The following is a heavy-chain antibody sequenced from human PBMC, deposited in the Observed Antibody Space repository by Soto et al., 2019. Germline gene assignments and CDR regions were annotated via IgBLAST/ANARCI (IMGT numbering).Heavy chain of an antibody. J-gene: IGHJ5*02. CDR2: ISNGGTST. CDR1: GFTIASDA. V-gene: IGHV3-23*01. D-gene: IGHD6-13*01. CDR3: AKRGDSTSWYWLDP. Sequence: EVQLLESGGGLVQPGGSLRVSCAASGFTIASDAMSWVRQTPGKGLAWVSSISNGGTSTYYADSVKGRFTISRDISKNTVYLQMHSLRVEDTAVYYCAKRGDSTSWYWLDPWGQVTLVTVSS.